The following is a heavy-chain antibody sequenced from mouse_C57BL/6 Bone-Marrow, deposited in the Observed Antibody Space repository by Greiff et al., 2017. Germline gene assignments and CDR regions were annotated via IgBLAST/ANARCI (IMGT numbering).Heavy chain of an antibody. CDR1: GFPITSGYY. D-gene: IGHD2-3*01. CDR2: ITHSGET. Sequence: VQLQQSGPGLVKPSPSLFLACSITGFPITSGYYWIWIRQSPGKPLEWMGYITHSGETFYNPSLQSPISITRETSKNQFFLQLNSVTTEDTAMYYCAGDDDGYWYFDVWGAGTTVTVSS. J-gene: IGHJ1*01. CDR3: AGDDDGYWYFDV. V-gene: IGHV12-3*02.